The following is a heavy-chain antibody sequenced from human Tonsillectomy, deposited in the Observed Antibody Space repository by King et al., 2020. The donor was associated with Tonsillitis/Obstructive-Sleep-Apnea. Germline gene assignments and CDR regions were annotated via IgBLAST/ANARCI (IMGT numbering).Heavy chain of an antibody. Sequence: VQLVESGAEVKKPGASVKVSCKASGYTFTGYYMHWVRQAPGQGLEWMGWINPNSGGTNYAQKFQGRVTMTRDTSISTAYMELSRLRSDDTAVYYCARDQNATPPQFDYWGQGTLVTVSS. CDR1: GYTFTGYY. J-gene: IGHJ4*02. V-gene: IGHV1-2*02. CDR3: ARDQNATPPQFDY. CDR2: INPNSGGT.